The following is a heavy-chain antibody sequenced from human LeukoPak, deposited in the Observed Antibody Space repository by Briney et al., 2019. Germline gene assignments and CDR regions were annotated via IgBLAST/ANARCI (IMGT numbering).Heavy chain of an antibody. CDR1: GGSISSYY. V-gene: IGHV4-59*08. CDR2: IYYSGST. D-gene: IGHD3-3*01. J-gene: IGHJ4*02. CDR3: ARRKDFWSGLINF. Sequence: SETLSLTCTVSGGSISSYYWSWIRQPPGKGLEWIGYIYYSGSTNYNPSLKSRVTISVDTSKNNFSLKLSSVTAADTAVYYCARRKDFWSGLINFWGQGTLVTVSS.